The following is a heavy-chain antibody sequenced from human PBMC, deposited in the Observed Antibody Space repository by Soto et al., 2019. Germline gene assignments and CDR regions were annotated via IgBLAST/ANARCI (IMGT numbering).Heavy chain of an antibody. J-gene: IGHJ4*02. CDR3: ARDRGYSSDY. Sequence: GGSLRLSCAASGFAFNTYWIHWVRQAPGKGLEWVSRLNGDGSSTSYAASVKGRFIISRDNAKNTLYLQMNSLRAEDTAVYYCARDRGYSSDYWGQGTLVTVSS. D-gene: IGHD5-12*01. V-gene: IGHV3-74*01. CDR2: LNGDGSST. CDR1: GFAFNTYW.